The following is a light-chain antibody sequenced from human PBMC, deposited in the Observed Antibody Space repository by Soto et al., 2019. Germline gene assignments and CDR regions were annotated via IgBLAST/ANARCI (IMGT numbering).Light chain of an antibody. Sequence: QSVLTEPPSVSAAPGQKVTISCSGNSFNIGKNYVSWYQQLPGTTPKLLIYDSDKRPSGIPDRFSGSKSGTSATLGITGLQTGDEADYYCCSYAGSRVFGTGTKLTVL. CDR1: SFNIGKNY. J-gene: IGLJ1*01. CDR3: CSYAGSRV. V-gene: IGLV1-51*01. CDR2: DSD.